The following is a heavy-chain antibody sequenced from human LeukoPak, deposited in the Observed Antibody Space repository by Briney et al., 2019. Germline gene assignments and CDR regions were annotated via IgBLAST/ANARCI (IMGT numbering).Heavy chain of an antibody. J-gene: IGHJ6*02. V-gene: IGHV3-48*04. CDR3: AREVAAAAILYYYYGMDV. Sequence: GGSLRLSCAASGFTFSNSWMHWVRQAPGKGLEWVSYISSSSSTIYYADSVKGRFTISRDNAKNSLYLQMNSLRAEDTAVYYCAREVAAAAILYYYYGMDVWGQGTTVTVSS. D-gene: IGHD2-2*01. CDR2: ISSSSSTI. CDR1: GFTFSNSW.